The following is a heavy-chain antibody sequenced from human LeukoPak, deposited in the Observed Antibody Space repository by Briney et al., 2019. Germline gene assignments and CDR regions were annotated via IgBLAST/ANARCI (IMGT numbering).Heavy chain of an antibody. D-gene: IGHD6-13*01. CDR3: ASSKGSSWN. J-gene: IGHJ4*02. Sequence: SQILTLTCAISGYSVSSNSAAWHWIRQSPSRGLEWLGRTYYRSKWYNDYAVSVKSRITINPDTSKNQFSLQLNSVTPEDTAVYYCASSKGSSWNWGQGTLVTVSS. CDR1: GYSVSSNSAA. CDR2: TYYRSKWYN. V-gene: IGHV6-1*01.